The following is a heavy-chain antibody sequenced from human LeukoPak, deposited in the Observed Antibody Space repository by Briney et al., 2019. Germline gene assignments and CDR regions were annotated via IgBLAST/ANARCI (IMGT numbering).Heavy chain of an antibody. J-gene: IGHJ6*03. D-gene: IGHD3-22*01. CDR2: ISSSSSHI. V-gene: IGHV3-21*01. Sequence: GGSLRLFCAPCGLTLRRYSMKGVREAPGRGLEWVSSISSSSSHIYYADSVKGRFNISRDNAKNSLYLQMNSLRAEDTAAYYCARDLHYYDSSGYYFGDYYYYMDVWGKGTTVTVSS. CDR3: ARDLHYYDSSGYYFGDYYYYMDV. CDR1: GLTLRRYS.